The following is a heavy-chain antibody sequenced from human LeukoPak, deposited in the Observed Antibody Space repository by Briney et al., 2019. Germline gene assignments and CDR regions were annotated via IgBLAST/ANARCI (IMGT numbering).Heavy chain of an antibody. J-gene: IGHJ4*02. Sequence: PSVPLSLTCTVSRGSVSSSTYHWSWVRQPPGKGLEWIASIYYTGRTYYNPSLKSRVAISLDMSKNEFFLTMTSVTAADTAVYFCTAEKNGSPHYWGQGTQVTVSS. CDR1: RGSVSSSTYH. D-gene: IGHD2-8*01. CDR2: IYYTGRT. CDR3: TAEKNGSPHY. V-gene: IGHV4-39*07.